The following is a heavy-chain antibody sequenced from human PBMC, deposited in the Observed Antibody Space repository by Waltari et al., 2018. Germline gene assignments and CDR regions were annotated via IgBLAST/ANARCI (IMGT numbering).Heavy chain of an antibody. CDR2: IYHSGST. J-gene: IGHJ3*02. CDR1: GYSISSGYY. Sequence: QVQLQESGPGLVKPSETLSLTCAVSGYSISSGYYWGWIRQPPGKGLEWIGSIYHSGSTYYNPSLKSRVTISVDTSKNQFSLKLSSVTAADTAVYYCATRSFYDILTGPNDAFDIWGQGTMVTVSS. D-gene: IGHD3-9*01. CDR3: ATRSFYDILTGPNDAFDI. V-gene: IGHV4-38-2*01.